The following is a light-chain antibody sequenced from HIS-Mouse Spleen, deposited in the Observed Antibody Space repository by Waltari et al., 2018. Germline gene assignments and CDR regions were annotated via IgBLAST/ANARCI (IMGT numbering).Light chain of an antibody. CDR3: YSTDSSGNHRV. J-gene: IGLJ2*01. CDR1: ALPKKY. CDR2: EDS. Sequence: SYELTQPPSVSVSPGQTARITCSGDALPKKYAYWYQQKSGQAPVLGMYEDSKRPSGIPGRFSGASSGTMATLTISGAQVEDEADYYCYSTDSSGNHRVFGGGTKLTVL. V-gene: IGLV3-10*01.